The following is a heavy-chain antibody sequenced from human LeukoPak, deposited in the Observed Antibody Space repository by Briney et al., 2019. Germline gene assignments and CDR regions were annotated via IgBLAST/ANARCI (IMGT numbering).Heavy chain of an antibody. CDR1: GFTFSSYS. D-gene: IGHD2-15*01. CDR3: ARVTPNIVVVVAATDYYYGMDV. V-gene: IGHV3-21*01. Sequence: GGSLRLSCAASGFTFSSYSMNWVRQAPGKGLEWVSPISSSSSYIYYADSVKGRFTISRDNAKNSLYLQMNSLRAEDTAVYYCARVTPNIVVVVAATDYYYGMDVWGQGTTVTVSS. J-gene: IGHJ6*02. CDR2: ISSSSSYI.